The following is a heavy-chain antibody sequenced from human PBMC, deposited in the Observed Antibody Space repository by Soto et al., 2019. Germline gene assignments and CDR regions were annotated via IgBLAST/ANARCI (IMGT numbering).Heavy chain of an antibody. D-gene: IGHD3-10*01. V-gene: IGHV3-43D*03. Sequence: GGSLRLSCAASGFTFDDYAMHWVRQAPGKGLEWVSLISWDGGSTYYADSVKGRFTISRDNSKNSLYLQMNSLRAEDPALYYCAKDAAIMSKVRGGQRDYYYDGMDVWGQGTTVTVSS. CDR3: AKDAAIMSKVRGGQRDYYYDGMDV. CDR1: GFTFDDYA. J-gene: IGHJ6*02. CDR2: ISWDGGST.